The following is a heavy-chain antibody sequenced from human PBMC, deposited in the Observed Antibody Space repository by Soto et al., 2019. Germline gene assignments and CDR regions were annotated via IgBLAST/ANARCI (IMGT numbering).Heavy chain of an antibody. D-gene: IGHD6-19*01. Sequence: GGSLRLSCAASGFTFGDYAMHWVRQAPGKGLEWVSAISWNSGSIDYADSVKGRFTISRDNAKNSLYLQMNSLRAEDTALYYCAKSHTTSGWYVTTDYWGQGTRVTVSS. CDR3: AKSHTTSGWYVTTDY. CDR1: GFTFGDYA. V-gene: IGHV3-9*01. J-gene: IGHJ4*02. CDR2: ISWNSGSI.